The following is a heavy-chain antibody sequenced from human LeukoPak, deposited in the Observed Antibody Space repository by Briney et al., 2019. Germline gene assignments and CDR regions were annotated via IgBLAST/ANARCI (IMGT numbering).Heavy chain of an antibody. CDR1: GFTFSIYA. Sequence: GGSLRLSCAASGFTFSIYAMSWVRQAPGKGLEWVAFIRYDGSNKYYADSVKGRFTISRDNSKNTLYLQMNSLRAEDTAVYYCAKDIAAAPWFDPWGQGTLVTVSS. J-gene: IGHJ5*02. D-gene: IGHD6-13*01. CDR2: IRYDGSNK. V-gene: IGHV3-30*02. CDR3: AKDIAAAPWFDP.